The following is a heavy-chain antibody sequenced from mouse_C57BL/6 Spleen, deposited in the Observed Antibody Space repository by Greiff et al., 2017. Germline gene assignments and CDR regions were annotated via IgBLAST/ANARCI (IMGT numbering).Heavy chain of an antibody. CDR3: ARTVVATYYAMDY. D-gene: IGHD1-1*01. Sequence: VKLVESGPGLVQPSQSLSITCTVSGFSLTSYGVHWVRQSPGKGLEWLGVIWRGGSTDYNAAFMSRLSITKDNSKSQVFFKMNSLQADDTAIYYCARTVVATYYAMDYWGQGTSVTVSS. V-gene: IGHV2-5*01. CDR2: IWRGGST. CDR1: GFSLTSYG. J-gene: IGHJ4*01.